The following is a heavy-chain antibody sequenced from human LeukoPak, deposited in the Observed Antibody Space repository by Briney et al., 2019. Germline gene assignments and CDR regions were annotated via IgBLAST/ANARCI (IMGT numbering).Heavy chain of an antibody. CDR1: GGSFSGYY. D-gene: IGHD5-18*01. CDR2: INHSGST. J-gene: IGHJ3*02. V-gene: IGHV4-34*01. CDR3: ASWGYSYGPDAFDI. Sequence: PSETLSLTCAVYGGSFSGYYWSWIRQPPGKGLEWIGEINHSGSTNYNPSLKSRVTISVDTSKNQFSLKLSSVTAADTAVYYCASWGYSYGPDAFDIWGQGTMVTVSS.